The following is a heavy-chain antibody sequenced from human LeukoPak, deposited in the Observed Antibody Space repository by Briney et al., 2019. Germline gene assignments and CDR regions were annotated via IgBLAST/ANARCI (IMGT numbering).Heavy chain of an antibody. CDR2: INPDSGGT. Sequence: ASVKVSCKASGYTFTDYYMHWVRQAPGQGLEWMGWINPDSGGTKYAQKFQGRVTMTGDTSIGTAYMELSSLRSVDTAVYYCARDHGRSSSAWPAGYWGQGTLVTVSS. CDR1: GYTFTDYY. CDR3: ARDHGRSSSAWPAGY. D-gene: IGHD6-19*01. V-gene: IGHV1-2*02. J-gene: IGHJ4*02.